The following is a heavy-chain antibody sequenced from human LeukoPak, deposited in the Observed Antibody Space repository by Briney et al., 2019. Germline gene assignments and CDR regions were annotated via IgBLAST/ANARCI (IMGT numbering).Heavy chain of an antibody. D-gene: IGHD6-13*01. CDR3: AKETAIAAAGTGYYGMDV. J-gene: IGHJ6*02. Sequence: GRSLRLSCAASGFTFDDYAMPWVRQAPGKGLEWVSGISWNSGSIGYADSVKGRFTISRDNAKNSLYLQMNSLRAEDTALYYCAKETAIAAAGTGYYGMDVWGQGTTVTVSS. CDR1: GFTFDDYA. V-gene: IGHV3-9*01. CDR2: ISWNSGSI.